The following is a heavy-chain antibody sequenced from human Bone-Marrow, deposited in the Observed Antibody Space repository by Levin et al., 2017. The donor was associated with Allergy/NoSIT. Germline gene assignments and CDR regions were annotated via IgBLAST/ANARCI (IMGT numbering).Heavy chain of an antibody. CDR3: AKDRGSTTVRTTRYYYYGMDV. J-gene: IGHJ6*02. CDR2: ISYDGSNK. Sequence: QAGGSLRLSCAASGFTFSSYGMHWVRQAPGKGLEWVAVISYDGSNKYYADSVKGRFTISRDNSKNTLYLQMNSLRAEDTAVYYCAKDRGSTTVRTTRYYYYGMDVWGQGTTVTVSS. D-gene: IGHD4-11*01. V-gene: IGHV3-30*18. CDR1: GFTFSSYG.